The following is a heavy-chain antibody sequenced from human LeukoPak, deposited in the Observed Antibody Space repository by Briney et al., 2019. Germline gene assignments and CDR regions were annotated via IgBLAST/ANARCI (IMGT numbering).Heavy chain of an antibody. CDR3: AKRKTSQDWYFDL. CDR2: ISSNGGST. J-gene: IGHJ2*01. Sequence: GGSLRLSCSASGFTFSSFDMHWVRQAPGKGLEYLSAISSNGGSTYYADSVKGRFTISRDNSKNTLYLQVNSLRAEDTAVYYCAKRKTSQDWYFDLWGRGTLVTVSS. V-gene: IGHV3-64*04. CDR1: GFTFSSFD.